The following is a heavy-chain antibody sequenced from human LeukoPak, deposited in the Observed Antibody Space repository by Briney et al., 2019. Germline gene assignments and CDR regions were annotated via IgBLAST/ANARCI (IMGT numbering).Heavy chain of an antibody. Sequence: ASQTLSLTCTVSGDSISTINNYWNWIRQPAGKGLDWIGRIYSSWSTNYNPSLKSRVTISVNTSMNQLSLKMTSVTTADTAVYYCARSPPTIFGHFDLWGRGTLVTVSS. CDR1: GDSISTINNY. CDR3: ARSPPTIFGHFDL. CDR2: IYSSWST. V-gene: IGHV4-61*02. D-gene: IGHD3-9*01. J-gene: IGHJ2*01.